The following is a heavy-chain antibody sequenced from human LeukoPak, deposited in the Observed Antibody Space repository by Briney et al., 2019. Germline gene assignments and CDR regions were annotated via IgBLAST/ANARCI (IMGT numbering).Heavy chain of an antibody. V-gene: IGHV4-59*01. CDR1: GGSISIYY. CDR2: VYNSGST. J-gene: IGHJ4*02. CDR3: VRDRELYY. Sequence: PSETPSLTCTVSGGSISIYYWSWIRQPPGKGLEWIGYVYNSGSTDYNPSLKSRVTISADTSKNQFSLKVNSVTASDTAVYYCVRDRELYYWGQGILVTVSS. D-gene: IGHD1-26*01.